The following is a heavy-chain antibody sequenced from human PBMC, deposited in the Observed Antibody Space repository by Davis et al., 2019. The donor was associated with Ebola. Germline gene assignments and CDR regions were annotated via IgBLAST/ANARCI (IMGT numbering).Heavy chain of an antibody. Sequence: GEFLKISCAASGFTFSSYTLHWVRQAPGKGLEWVAVMSYDGDNNYHADSVQGRFTISRDNSKNTLYLQINSLRSEDTALYYCTTPGGQDSGYDVFDIWGQGTMVTVSS. D-gene: IGHD5-12*01. CDR1: GFTFSSYT. J-gene: IGHJ3*02. CDR3: TTPGGQDSGYDVFDI. CDR2: MSYDGDNN. V-gene: IGHV3-30*14.